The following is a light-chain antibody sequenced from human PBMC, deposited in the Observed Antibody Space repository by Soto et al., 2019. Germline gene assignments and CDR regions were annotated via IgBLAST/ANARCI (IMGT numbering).Light chain of an antibody. CDR3: QQSYITPWT. J-gene: IGKJ1*01. CDR2: AAS. Sequence: DIQMTQSPSSLSASVGDRVSITCRASQSVTRDLNWYQQKPGKAPKLLIYAASSLQSGVPSRISGSGSGTDFTLTISSLQPEDFATYFCQQSYITPWTFGRGTTVEI. V-gene: IGKV1-39*01. CDR1: QSVTRD.